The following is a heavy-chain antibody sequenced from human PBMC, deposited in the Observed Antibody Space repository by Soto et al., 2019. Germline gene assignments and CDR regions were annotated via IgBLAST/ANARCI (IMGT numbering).Heavy chain of an antibody. D-gene: IGHD5-12*01. CDR2: ISYDGNTE. J-gene: IGHJ4*02. CDR3: AKETSAYEIDY. CDR1: GFIFSGYA. Sequence: QVQLVESGGGVVQPGRSLRLSCAASGFIFSGYAMHWVRQAPGKGLEWVAVISYDGNTEYYADSVKGRFTVSRDTSKNTLYVQMSNLSAEDTAIYYCAKETSAYEIDYWGQGTLVTVSS. V-gene: IGHV3-30-3*01.